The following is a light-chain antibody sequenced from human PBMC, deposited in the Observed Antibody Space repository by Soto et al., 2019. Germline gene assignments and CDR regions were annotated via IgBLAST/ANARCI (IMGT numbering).Light chain of an antibody. J-gene: IGKJ4*01. CDR3: QQYNNWPPLT. CDR2: GAS. V-gene: IGKV3-15*01. CDR1: QSVSSN. Sequence: EIVMTQSPATLSVSPRERATLSCRASQSVSSNLAWYQQKPVQAPRLLIYGASTRATGIPARFSGSGSGTEFTLTISSLQSEDFAVYYCQQYNNWPPLTFGGGTKVEIK.